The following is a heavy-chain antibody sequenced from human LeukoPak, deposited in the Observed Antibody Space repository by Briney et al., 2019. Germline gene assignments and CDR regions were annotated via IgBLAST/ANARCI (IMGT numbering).Heavy chain of an antibody. V-gene: IGHV3-20*04. CDR1: GFSFDDYG. CDR3: ARTLYSSTWRFDY. J-gene: IGHJ4*02. CDR2: IYWNGGST. D-gene: IGHD6-13*01. Sequence: PGGSLRLSCAASGFSFDDYGVTWVRQAPGRGLEWVSGIYWNGGSTGYADSLKGRFTISRDNAKNSLYLQMNSLRAEDTAVYYCARTLYSSTWRFDYWGQGTLVTVSS.